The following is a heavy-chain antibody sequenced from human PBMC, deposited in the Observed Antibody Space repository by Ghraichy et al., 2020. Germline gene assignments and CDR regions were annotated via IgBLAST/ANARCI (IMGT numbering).Heavy chain of an antibody. V-gene: IGHV4-38-2*02. CDR3: AARIAVAGGIDY. CDR2: FYPRGNT. Sequence: SETLSLTCTVSGYSISSGYSWGWIRQPPGKGLEWIGSFYPRGNTYYSPSLKSRVTISVDTSKNQFSLKLSSVTAADTAVYYCAARIAVAGGIDYWGQGTLVTVSS. D-gene: IGHD6-19*01. CDR1: GYSISSGYS. J-gene: IGHJ4*02.